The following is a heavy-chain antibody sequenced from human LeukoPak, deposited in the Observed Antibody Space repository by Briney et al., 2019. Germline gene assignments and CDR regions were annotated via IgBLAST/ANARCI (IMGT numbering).Heavy chain of an antibody. CDR1: GGSFSGYY. J-gene: IGHJ2*01. CDR2: INHSGST. V-gene: IGHV4-34*01. CDR3: ARVGSGNFDL. D-gene: IGHD3-10*01. Sequence: SETLSLTCAVYGGSFSGYYWSWIRQPPGKGLEWIGEINHSGSTNYNPPLKSRVTISVDTSKNQFSLKLSSVTAADTAVYYCARVGSGNFDLWGRGTLVTVSS.